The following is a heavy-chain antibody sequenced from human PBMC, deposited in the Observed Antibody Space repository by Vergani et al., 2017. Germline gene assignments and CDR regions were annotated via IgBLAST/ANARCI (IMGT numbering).Heavy chain of an antibody. Sequence: QVQLVESGGGLVKPGGSLRLSCAASGFTFSDYYMSWIRQAPGKGLEWVSYISSSGSTISYADSLKGRFTISRDNAKNSLYLQMNSLGAVDTAVYYCARGYCSSTSCQLAQLWTHYYYYGMDVWGQGTTVTVSS. D-gene: IGHD2-2*01. CDR1: GFTFSDYY. CDR3: ARGYCSSTSCQLAQLWTHYYYYGMDV. CDR2: ISSSGSTI. V-gene: IGHV3-11*01. J-gene: IGHJ6*02.